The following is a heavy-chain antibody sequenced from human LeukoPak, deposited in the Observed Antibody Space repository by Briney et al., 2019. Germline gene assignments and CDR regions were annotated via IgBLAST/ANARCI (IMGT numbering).Heavy chain of an antibody. CDR3: ASSAGHSGSYYWSADY. D-gene: IGHD1-26*01. CDR1: GYSFTSYW. V-gene: IGHV5-51*01. CDR2: IYPGDSDT. J-gene: IGHJ4*02. Sequence: GESLKISCKGSGYSFTSYWIGWVRQMPGKSLEWMGIIYPGDSDTRYSPSFQGQVTISADKSISTAYLQWSSLKASDTAMYYCASSAGHSGSYYWSADYWGQGTLVTVSS.